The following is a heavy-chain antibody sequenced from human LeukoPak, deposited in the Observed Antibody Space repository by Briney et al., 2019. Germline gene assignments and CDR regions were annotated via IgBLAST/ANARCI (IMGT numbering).Heavy chain of an antibody. V-gene: IGHV4-39*07. D-gene: IGHD5-12*01. Sequence: SETLSLTCTVSGGSISSSSYYWGWIRQPPGKGLEWIGSIYYSGSTYYNPSLKSRVTISVDTSKNQFSLKLSSVTAADTAVYYCARGGSLGYSGYDYEAEYFQHWGQGTLVTVSS. CDR2: IYYSGST. CDR3: ARGGSLGYSGYDYEAEYFQH. J-gene: IGHJ1*01. CDR1: GGSISSSSYY.